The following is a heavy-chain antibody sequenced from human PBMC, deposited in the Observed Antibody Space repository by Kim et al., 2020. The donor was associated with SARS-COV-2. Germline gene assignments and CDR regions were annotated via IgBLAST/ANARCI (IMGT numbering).Heavy chain of an antibody. CDR2: ISDSGIAT. CDR3: TTYGDFARDYSNYGLDL. J-gene: IGHJ6*02. CDR1: GFTFRSYA. D-gene: IGHD4-17*01. Sequence: GGSLRLSCAASGFTFRSYAMNWVRQTPGQGLEWVSTISDSGIATFYADSVKGRFTISRDNSKNTLFLQMNSLRADDTAVYFCTTYGDFARDYSNYGLDLWGQGNTVTVSS. V-gene: IGHV3-23*01.